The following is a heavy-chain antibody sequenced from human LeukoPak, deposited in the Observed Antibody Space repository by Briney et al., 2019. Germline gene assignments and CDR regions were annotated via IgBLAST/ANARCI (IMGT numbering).Heavy chain of an antibody. Sequence: GESLKISFKASGYSFPNYWITLVRQMPGKGLEWMGMIYPEDSDTRYSPCFPGQVTISVDKSISTALLPWGSLRVSATSMYYSTSLGKYGSGTYHRREIDYWGQGSLVTVSS. D-gene: IGHD3-10*01. CDR3: TSLGKYGSGTYHRREIDY. V-gene: IGHV5-51*01. CDR1: GYSFPNYW. J-gene: IGHJ4*02. CDR2: IYPEDSDT.